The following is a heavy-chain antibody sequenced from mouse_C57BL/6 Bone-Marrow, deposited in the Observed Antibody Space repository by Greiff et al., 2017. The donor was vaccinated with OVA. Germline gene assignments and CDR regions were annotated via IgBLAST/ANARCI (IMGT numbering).Heavy chain of an antibody. CDR3: ARRAPLHYYGSRGWYFDV. Sequence: QVQLKESGPGILQSSQTLSLTCSFSGFSLSTSGMGVSWIRQPSGKGLEWLAHIYWDDDKRYNPSLKSRLTISKDTSRNQVFLKITSVDTADTATYYCARRAPLHYYGSRGWYFDVWGTGTTVTVSS. CDR2: IYWDDDK. CDR1: GFSLSTSGMG. V-gene: IGHV8-12*01. J-gene: IGHJ1*03. D-gene: IGHD1-1*01.